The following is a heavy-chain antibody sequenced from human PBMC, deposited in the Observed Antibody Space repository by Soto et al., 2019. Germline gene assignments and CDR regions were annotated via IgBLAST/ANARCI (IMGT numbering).Heavy chain of an antibody. V-gene: IGHV4-31*03. CDR1: GGSISSGDYY. D-gene: IGHD3-3*01. Sequence: QVQLQESGPGLVKPSQTLSLTCTVSGGSISSGDYYWSWIRQHPGKGLEWIGYIYYSGSTYYNPSLKSRVTISVDTCKNPFSLKLSSVTDADTAVYYCARWWSGSRQGFDPWGQGTLVTVSS. CDR3: ARWWSGSRQGFDP. J-gene: IGHJ5*02. CDR2: IYYSGST.